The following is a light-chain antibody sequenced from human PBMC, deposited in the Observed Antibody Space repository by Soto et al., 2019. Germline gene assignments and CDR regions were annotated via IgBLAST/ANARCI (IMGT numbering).Light chain of an antibody. J-gene: IGKJ1*01. V-gene: IGKV1-5*03. Sequence: DIQMTQSPSTLSASVGDTVTITCRASQTISGWLAWYQRKPGKAPKLLIYKASTLKSGVPSRFSGSGSGTEFTLTISSLQPDDFATYYCQHYNSYSEAFGQGTKVYIK. CDR1: QTISGW. CDR3: QHYNSYSEA. CDR2: KAS.